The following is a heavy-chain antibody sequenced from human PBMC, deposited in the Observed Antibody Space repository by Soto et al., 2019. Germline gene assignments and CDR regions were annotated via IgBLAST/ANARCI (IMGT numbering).Heavy chain of an antibody. D-gene: IGHD2-2*01. CDR1: GFTFSGSA. J-gene: IGHJ6*03. CDR2: IRSKANSYAT. CDR3: TRKAITAYCSSTSCYWPNYYYYYMDV. Sequence: GGSLRLSCAASGFTFSGSAMHWVRQASGKGLEWVGRIRSKANSYATAYAASVKGRFTISRDDSKNTAYLQMNSLKTEDTAVYYCTRKAITAYCSSTSCYWPNYYYYYMDVWGKGTTVTVSS. V-gene: IGHV3-73*01.